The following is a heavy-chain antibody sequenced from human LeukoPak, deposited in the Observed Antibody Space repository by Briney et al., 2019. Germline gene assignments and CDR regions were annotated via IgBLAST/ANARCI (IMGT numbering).Heavy chain of an antibody. CDR1: GFTFSNYG. Sequence: GGSLGLSCAASGFTFSNYGLNWVRQAPGKGLEWVSHISSSGSAKYYADSVKGRFTISRDNAKNSLYLQMNSLRGEDTAVFYCASGSGHWGQGTLVTVSS. CDR2: ISSSGSAK. CDR3: ASGSGH. D-gene: IGHD2-2*03. J-gene: IGHJ4*02. V-gene: IGHV3-48*01.